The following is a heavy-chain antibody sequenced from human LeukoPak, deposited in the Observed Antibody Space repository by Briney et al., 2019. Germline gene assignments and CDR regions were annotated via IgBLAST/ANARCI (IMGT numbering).Heavy chain of an antibody. D-gene: IGHD2-15*01. CDR2: LSGSGSST. Sequence: GGSLRLSCAASGFTFNNFAMSWVRQAPGKGLDWVSGLSGSGSSTYYADSVKGRFTISRDTSKNTLYLQMNSLRVEDTAVYYCARETSTQCSGGSCFFDYWGQGTLVTVSS. CDR1: GFTFNNFA. V-gene: IGHV3-23*01. J-gene: IGHJ4*02. CDR3: ARETSTQCSGGSCFFDY.